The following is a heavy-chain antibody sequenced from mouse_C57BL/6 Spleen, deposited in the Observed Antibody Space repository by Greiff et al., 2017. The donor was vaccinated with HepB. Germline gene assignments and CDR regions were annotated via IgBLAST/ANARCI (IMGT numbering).Heavy chain of an antibody. CDR1: GYTFTSYW. V-gene: IGHV1-59*01. J-gene: IGHJ3*01. CDR2: IDPSDSYT. CDR3: AREDYGSSPWFAY. D-gene: IGHD1-1*01. Sequence: QVQLQQPGAELVRPGTSVKLSCKASGYTFTSYWMHWVKQRPGQGLEWIGVIDPSDSYTNYNQKFKGKATLTVDTSSSTDYMQLSSLTSEDSAVYYCAREDYGSSPWFAYWGQGTLVTVSA.